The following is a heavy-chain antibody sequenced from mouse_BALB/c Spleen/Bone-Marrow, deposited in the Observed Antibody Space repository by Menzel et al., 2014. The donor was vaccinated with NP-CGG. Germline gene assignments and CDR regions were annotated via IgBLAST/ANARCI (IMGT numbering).Heavy chain of an antibody. Sequence: QVQLQQPAAELARPGASVKMSCKASGYTLISYTMHWVRQRPGQGLEWIGYINPNSGYTEHNQKFKDKTTLTADTSSNTAYLLLSSLTSEDSAVYYCARRVPYHFDYWGQGTTLTVSS. D-gene: IGHD2-10*01. V-gene: IGHV1-4*02. CDR3: ARRVPYHFDY. J-gene: IGHJ2*01. CDR1: GYTLISYT. CDR2: INPNSGYT.